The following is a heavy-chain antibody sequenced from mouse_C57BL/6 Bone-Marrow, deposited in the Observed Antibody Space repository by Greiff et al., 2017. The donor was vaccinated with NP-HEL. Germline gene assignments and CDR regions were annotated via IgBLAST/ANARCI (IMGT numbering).Heavy chain of an antibody. CDR1: GYTFTSYW. Sequence: QVQLQQPGAELVKPGASVKLSCKASGYTFTSYWMHWVKQRPGQGLEWIGMIHPNSGSTNYNEKFKSKATLTVDKSSSTAYMQLSSLTSEDSAVYYCERWGYYWYFDVWGTGTTVTVSS. CDR2: IHPNSGST. CDR3: ERWGYYWYFDV. V-gene: IGHV1-64*01. J-gene: IGHJ1*03. D-gene: IGHD2-2*01.